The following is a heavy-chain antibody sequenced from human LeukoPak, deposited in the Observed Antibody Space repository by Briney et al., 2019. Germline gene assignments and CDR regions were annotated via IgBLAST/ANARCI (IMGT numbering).Heavy chain of an antibody. V-gene: IGHV3-48*01. Sequence: PGGSLRLSCAASGFTFSSYSMNWVRQAPGKGLEWVSYISGSSSSIYYADSVKGRLTISRDNARNSLYLQINSLRAEDTAVYYCARGDYYYDSSWDYWGQGTLVTVSS. CDR1: GFTFSSYS. CDR2: ISGSSSSI. J-gene: IGHJ4*02. CDR3: ARGDYYYDSSWDY. D-gene: IGHD3-22*01.